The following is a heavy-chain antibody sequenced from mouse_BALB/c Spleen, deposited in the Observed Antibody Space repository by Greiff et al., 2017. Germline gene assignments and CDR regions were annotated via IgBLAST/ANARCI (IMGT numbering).Heavy chain of an antibody. V-gene: IGHV5-17*02. J-gene: IGHJ1*01. CDR1: GFTFSSFG. CDR3: ARSATWYFDV. D-gene: IGHD1-2*01. Sequence: EVKLVESGGGLVKPGGSLKLSCAASGFTFSSFGMHWVRQTPEKGLEWVAYISSGSSTIYYADTVKGRSTISRDNPKNTLFLQMTSLRTEDTAMYYCARSATWYFDVWGAGTTVTVSS. CDR2: ISSGSSTI.